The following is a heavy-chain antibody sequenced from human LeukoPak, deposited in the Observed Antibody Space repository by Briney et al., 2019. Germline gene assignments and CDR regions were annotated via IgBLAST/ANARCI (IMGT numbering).Heavy chain of an antibody. V-gene: IGHV1-69*13. Sequence: SVKVSCKASGGTFSSYAISWVRQAPGQGLEWMGGIIPIFGTANYAQKFQGRVTITADESTSTAYMELSSLRSEGTAVYYCARDVTYYYDSSGRGAFDIWGQGTMVTVSS. CDR3: ARDVTYYYDSSGRGAFDI. CDR1: GGTFSSYA. CDR2: IIPIFGTA. D-gene: IGHD3-22*01. J-gene: IGHJ3*02.